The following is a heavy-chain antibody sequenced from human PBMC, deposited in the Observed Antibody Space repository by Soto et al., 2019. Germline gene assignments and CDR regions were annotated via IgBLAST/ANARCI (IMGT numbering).Heavy chain of an antibody. D-gene: IGHD6-19*01. V-gene: IGHV3-30*18. J-gene: IGHJ5*02. CDR2: ISYDGSNK. CDR1: GFTFSSYG. Sequence: GGSLRLSCAASGFTFSSYGMHWVRQAPGKGLELVAVISYDGSNKYYADSVKGRFTISRDNSKNTLYLQMNSLRAEDTAVYYFAKGQWLVRMFSPNWFDPWGQGTLVTVSS. CDR3: AKGQWLVRMFSPNWFDP.